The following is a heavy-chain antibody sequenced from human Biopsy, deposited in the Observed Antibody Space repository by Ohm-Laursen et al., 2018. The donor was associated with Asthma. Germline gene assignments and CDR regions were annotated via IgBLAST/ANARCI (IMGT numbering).Heavy chain of an antibody. CDR2: GGSYYDGGLK. V-gene: IGHV3-30-3*01. J-gene: IGHJ4*02. D-gene: IGHD3-3*01. CDR1: GFVFSRSA. Sequence: SLRLSCSASGFVFSRSAMHWVRQAPGKGLEWVAVGGSYYDGGLKYYADSVNGRFTVSRDDSKNTLYLQMNSLRPDDTAVYYCARDVMEWYLPAFDIWGQGTLVTVSS. CDR3: ARDVMEWYLPAFDI.